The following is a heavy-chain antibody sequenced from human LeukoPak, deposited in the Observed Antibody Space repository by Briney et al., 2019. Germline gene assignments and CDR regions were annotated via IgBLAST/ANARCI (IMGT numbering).Heavy chain of an antibody. J-gene: IGHJ4*02. V-gene: IGHV4-39*07. CDR3: ARVVVPGYFDF. CDR2: IHYSGTI. Sequence: SETLSLTCCVSGGSISSSSFYGGWIRQPPGKRLEWVATIHYSGTIYYNPSLQSRVTLSVDTSKNQFSLRLSSVTAADTAVHYCARVVVPGYFDFWGQGALVTVSS. CDR1: GGSISSSSFY.